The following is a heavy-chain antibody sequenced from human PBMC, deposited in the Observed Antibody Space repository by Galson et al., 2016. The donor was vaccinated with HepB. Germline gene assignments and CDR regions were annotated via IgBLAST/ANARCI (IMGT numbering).Heavy chain of an antibody. CDR2: IIPIFGTA. Sequence: SVKVSCKASGDSFSNYAVTWVRQAPGQGLEWMGGIIPIFGTANYAQGFQDRVKITADESTSTVYMELSSLTSADTAMYYCARDPINYYESYGYNHWLHPWGQGTLVSVSS. D-gene: IGHD3-22*01. CDR3: ARDPINYYESYGYNHWLHP. V-gene: IGHV1-69*13. J-gene: IGHJ5*02. CDR1: GDSFSNYA.